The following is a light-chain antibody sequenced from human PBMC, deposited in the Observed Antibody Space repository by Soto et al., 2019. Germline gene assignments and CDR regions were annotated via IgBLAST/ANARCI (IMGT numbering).Light chain of an antibody. J-gene: IGLJ2*01. CDR2: EVS. CDR3: CSYAGSSTFV. CDR1: SSDVGSYNL. Sequence: QSALTQPASASGSPGQSITISCTGTSSDVGSYNLVSWYQQHPGKAPKLMIYEVSKRPSGVSTRFSGSKSGNTASLTISGIQAEDEADYYCCSYAGSSTFVFGGGTKLTVL. V-gene: IGLV2-23*02.